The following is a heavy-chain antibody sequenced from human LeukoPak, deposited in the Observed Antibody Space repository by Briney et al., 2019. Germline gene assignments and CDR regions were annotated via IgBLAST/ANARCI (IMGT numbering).Heavy chain of an antibody. CDR1: GVSISSSSYY. J-gene: IGHJ4*02. V-gene: IGHV4-39*01. CDR3: ARHSYFDY. CDR2: IYYSGSA. Sequence: SETLSLTCTVSGVSISSSSYYWGWIRQPPGKGLEWIGSIYYSGSAYYNPSLKSRVTISVDTSKNQFSLKLSSVTAADTAVYYCARHSYFDYWGQGTLVTASS.